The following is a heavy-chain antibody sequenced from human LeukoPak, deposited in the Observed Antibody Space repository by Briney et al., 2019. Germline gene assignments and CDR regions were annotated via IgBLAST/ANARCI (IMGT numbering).Heavy chain of an antibody. Sequence: GGSLRLSCAASGFTFNSFFLNWVRLTPGRELEWLACISQDGSETLYMDSVRGRFTISRDNTKNSLYLQMDSLRAEDTAVYFCVRDLGHSRHYFEYWGQGALVTVSS. V-gene: IGHV3-7*01. CDR2: ISQDGSET. D-gene: IGHD7-27*01. J-gene: IGHJ4*02. CDR3: VRDLGHSRHYFEY. CDR1: GFTFNSFF.